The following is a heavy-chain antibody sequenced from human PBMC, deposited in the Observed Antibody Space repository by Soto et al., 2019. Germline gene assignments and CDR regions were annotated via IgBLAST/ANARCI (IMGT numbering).Heavy chain of an antibody. CDR2: IYHSGST. V-gene: IGHV4-30-2*01. CDR1: GGSIISGGYS. CDR3: ARVPGS. Sequence: PSETLSLTCAVSGGSIISGGYSWSLIRQPPGKGLEWIGYIYHSGSTYYNPSLKSRVTISVDRSKNQFSLKLSSVTAADTAVYYCARVPGSWGQGTLVTVYS. J-gene: IGHJ5*02.